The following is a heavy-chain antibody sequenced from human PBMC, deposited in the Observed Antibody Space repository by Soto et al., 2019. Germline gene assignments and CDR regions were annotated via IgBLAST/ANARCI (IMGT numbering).Heavy chain of an antibody. Sequence: KTLSLTCSVSSGSISSNSYLWGCIRQPPAKGLEWIGAILYSADPYYSESLKSRVTMSVDTAKNQFSLKLNSVTAADTAVYYCARKGRNTKIVILRHYATDCWGQGTAVS. CDR2: ILYSADP. D-gene: IGHD3-22*01. CDR3: ARKGRNTKIVILRHYATDC. J-gene: IGHJ6*02. V-gene: IGHV4-39*01. CDR1: SGSISSNSYL.